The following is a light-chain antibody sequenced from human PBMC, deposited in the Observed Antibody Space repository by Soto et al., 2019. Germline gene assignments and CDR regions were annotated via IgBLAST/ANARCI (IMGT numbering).Light chain of an antibody. CDR2: RNN. V-gene: IGLV1-47*01. J-gene: IGLJ1*01. CDR1: SSNIGSNY. Sequence: QSVLTQPPSASGTPGQRVTISCSGSSSNIGSNYVYWYQQLPGTAPKLLMYRNNKRPSGVPDRFSGSKSGTSASLAISVLRSEDEADYYCAAWDDSLSGSYVFGTGTKLTVL. CDR3: AAWDDSLSGSYV.